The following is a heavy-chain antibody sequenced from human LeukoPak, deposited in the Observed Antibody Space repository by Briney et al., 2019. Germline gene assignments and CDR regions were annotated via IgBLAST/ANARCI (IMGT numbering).Heavy chain of an antibody. CDR1: GGSISSDY. D-gene: IGHD3-10*01. CDR3: ARGFGEPAGDY. J-gene: IGHJ4*02. V-gene: IGHV4-59*01. CDR2: ISYSGST. Sequence: SETLSLTCTVSGGSISSDYWSWIRQPPGKGLEWIGYISYSGSTNYNPSLRSRVTISVDRSKNQFSLRLSSVTAADTAVYYCARGFGEPAGDYWGQGTLVTVSS.